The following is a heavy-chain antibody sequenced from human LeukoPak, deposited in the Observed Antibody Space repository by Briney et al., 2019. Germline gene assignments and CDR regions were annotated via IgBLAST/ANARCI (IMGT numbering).Heavy chain of an antibody. CDR2: ISGSGGST. J-gene: IGHJ4*02. CDR3: ARVTGYMIEDYFDY. V-gene: IGHV3-23*01. D-gene: IGHD3-22*01. CDR1: GFTFSSYW. Sequence: GGSLRLSCAASGFTFSSYWMSWVRQAPGKGLEWVSAISGSGGSTYYADSVKGRFTISRDNSKNTLYLQMNSLRAEDTAVYYCARVTGYMIEDYFDYWGQGTLVTVSS.